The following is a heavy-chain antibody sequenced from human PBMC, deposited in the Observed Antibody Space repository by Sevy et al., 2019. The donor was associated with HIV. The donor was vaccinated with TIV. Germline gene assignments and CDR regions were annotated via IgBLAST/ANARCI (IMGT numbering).Heavy chain of an antibody. CDR3: ARGTYYYDSSSYYHDVLEL. V-gene: IGHV3-7*03. CDR1: GFTFSSYW. Sequence: GGSLRLSCAASSGFTFSSYWMSWVRQAPGKGLEWVANIKEDGSVKDYVDSVRGRFSISRDNGKNLLYLQMNSLRGEDTAVYYCARGTYYYDSSSYYHDVLELWGQVTLVTVSS. CDR2: IKEDGSVK. J-gene: IGHJ3*01. D-gene: IGHD3-22*01.